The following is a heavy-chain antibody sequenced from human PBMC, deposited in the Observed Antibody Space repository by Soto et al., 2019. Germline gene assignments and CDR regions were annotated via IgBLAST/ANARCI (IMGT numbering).Heavy chain of an antibody. CDR1: GYTFTSYD. CDR3: ARPLRGYCSSTSCHGAFDI. CDR2: MNPNSGNT. Sequence: GASVKVSCKASGYTFTSYDINWVRQATGQGLEWMGWMNPNSGNTGYAQKFQGRVTMTRNTSISTAYMELSSLRSEDTAVYYCARPLRGYCSSTSCHGAFDIWGQGTMVTVSS. J-gene: IGHJ3*02. V-gene: IGHV1-8*01. D-gene: IGHD2-2*01.